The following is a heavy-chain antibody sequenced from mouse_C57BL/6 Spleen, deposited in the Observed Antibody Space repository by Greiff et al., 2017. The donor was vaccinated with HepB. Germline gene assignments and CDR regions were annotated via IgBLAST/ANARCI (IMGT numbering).Heavy chain of an antibody. CDR1: GYTFTSFW. CDR3: ARSRDSSAYEAMDY. Sequence: QVQLQQPGAELVRPGSSVKLSCKASGYTFTSFWMHWVKQRPIQGLEWIGNIDPSDSETHYNQKFKDKATLTVDKSSSTAYMQLSSLTSEDSAVYYCARSRDSSAYEAMDYWGQGTSVTVSS. V-gene: IGHV1-52*01. J-gene: IGHJ4*01. D-gene: IGHD3-2*02. CDR2: IDPSDSET.